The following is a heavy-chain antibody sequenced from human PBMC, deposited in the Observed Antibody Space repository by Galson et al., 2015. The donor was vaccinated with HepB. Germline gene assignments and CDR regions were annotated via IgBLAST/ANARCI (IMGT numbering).Heavy chain of an antibody. J-gene: IGHJ6*02. CDR3: ARGRFIWNDGYYYYYGMDV. Sequence: SVKVSCKASGDTFSTYAISWVRQAPGQGLEWMGGIVPLFGTANYAQRFQGRVTITADKSTSTDYMELSSLRSEDTAVYYCARGRFIWNDGYYYYYGMDVWGQGTTVTVFS. CDR1: GDTFSTYA. CDR2: IVPLFGTA. V-gene: IGHV1-69*06. D-gene: IGHD1-1*01.